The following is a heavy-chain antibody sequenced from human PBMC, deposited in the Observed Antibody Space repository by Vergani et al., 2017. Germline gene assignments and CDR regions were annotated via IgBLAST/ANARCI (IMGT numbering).Heavy chain of an antibody. Sequence: QVQLQESGPGLVKPSETLSLTCTVSGGSISSYYWSWIRQPPGKGLEWIGYIYYSGSTSYNPSLKSRVTISVDPSKNQFSRKLSSVTAADTAGYYCATSLGKYCSSTSCPLDYWGQGTLVTVSS. CDR2: IYYSGST. J-gene: IGHJ4*02. CDR1: GGSISSYY. D-gene: IGHD2-2*01. CDR3: ATSLGKYCSSTSCPLDY. V-gene: IGHV4-59*01.